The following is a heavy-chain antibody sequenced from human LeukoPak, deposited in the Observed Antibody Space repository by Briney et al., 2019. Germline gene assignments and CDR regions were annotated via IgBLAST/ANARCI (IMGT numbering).Heavy chain of an antibody. J-gene: IGHJ5*02. CDR3: AGHDYYGSGSYR. CDR1: GGSISSYQ. CDR2: MYYSGST. V-gene: IGHV4-59*08. Sequence: SETLSLTCTVSGGSISSYQWSWLRQPPGKGLEWIGYMYYSGSTKYNPSLKSRVTISGDTSKNPFSLKLISVTAADAAVYYCAGHDYYGSGSYRWGQGTLVTVSS. D-gene: IGHD3-10*01.